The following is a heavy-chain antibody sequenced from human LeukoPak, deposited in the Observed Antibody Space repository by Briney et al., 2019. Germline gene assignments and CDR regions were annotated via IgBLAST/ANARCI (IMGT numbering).Heavy chain of an antibody. CDR3: ARDRGYEQQRWFDL. CDR2: ITVYNGNT. D-gene: IGHD6-13*01. Sequence: ASVKVSCKASGYTFSSYGISWVRQAPGQGLEWLGWITVYNGNTRYAHKYEDRATLTADTSTSTAYLDLRSLRSDDTAVYYCARDRGYEQQRWFDLWGQGTLVTVSS. J-gene: IGHJ5*01. CDR1: GYTFSSYG. V-gene: IGHV1-18*01.